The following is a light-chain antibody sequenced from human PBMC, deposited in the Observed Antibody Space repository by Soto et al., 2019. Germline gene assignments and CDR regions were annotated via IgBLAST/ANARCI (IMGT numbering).Light chain of an antibody. CDR3: QQRGNWPRTWA. CDR1: QSVSSSY. Sequence: EIVLTQSPGTLSLSPGERATLSCRASQSVSSSYLAWYQQKPGQAPRLLIYGASSRATGIPGRFSGSGSGTDFTLTISRLEPEDFAVYYCQQRGNWPRTWAFGQGTKVEV. CDR2: GAS. V-gene: IGKV3D-20*02. J-gene: IGKJ1*01.